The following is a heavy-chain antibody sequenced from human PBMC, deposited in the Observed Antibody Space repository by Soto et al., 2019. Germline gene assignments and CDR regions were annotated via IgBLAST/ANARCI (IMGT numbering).Heavy chain of an antibody. Sequence: QVQLVQSGAEVKKPGASVKVSCKASGYTFTSYYMRWVRQAPGQGLEWMGIINPSGGSTSYAQKFQGRVTMTRDTSTSTVYMELSSLRSEDTAVYYCARGERGLGLPNYFDYWGQGTLVTVSS. J-gene: IGHJ4*02. V-gene: IGHV1-46*01. D-gene: IGHD3-16*01. CDR1: GYTFTSYY. CDR3: ARGERGLGLPNYFDY. CDR2: INPSGGST.